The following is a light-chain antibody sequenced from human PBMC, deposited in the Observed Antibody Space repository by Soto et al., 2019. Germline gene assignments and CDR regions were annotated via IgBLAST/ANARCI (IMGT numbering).Light chain of an antibody. CDR1: IGHSSHT. CDR3: ETWDTNTGV. V-gene: IGLV4-60*03. J-gene: IGLJ3*02. CDR2: VEGDGTY. Sequence: QLVLTQSSSASASLGSSVKLTCTLSIGHSSHTIAWHQQQPGKAPRFLMKVEGDGTYNRGSGLPDRFSGSSSGADRYLTISNLQSEDEADYHCETWDTNTGVFGGVTQLTVL.